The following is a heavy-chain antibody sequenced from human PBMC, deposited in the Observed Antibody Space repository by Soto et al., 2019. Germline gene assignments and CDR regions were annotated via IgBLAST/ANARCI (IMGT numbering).Heavy chain of an antibody. V-gene: IGHV3-23*01. CDR3: ATAARPNLYYVRAA. CDR1: GFPLSSYA. Sequence: PGGSLRLSCAASGFPLSSYAMSWIRQAQGMRGGGFSAISGGGGSTYYGDSVKGRLTISRDNSKTTLYLQMSSLRAEDCVVYYCATAARPNLYYVRAAGGKGTTVTVS. CDR2: ISGGGGST. D-gene: IGHD6-6*01. J-gene: IGHJ6*04.